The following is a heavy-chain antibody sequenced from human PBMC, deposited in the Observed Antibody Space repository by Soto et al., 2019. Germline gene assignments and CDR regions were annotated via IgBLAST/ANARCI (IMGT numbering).Heavy chain of an antibody. CDR1: VYTFTSYY. J-gene: IGHJ5*02. V-gene: IGHV1-46*01. CDR3: ATGRLHPIPRFDP. Sequence: ASVKVSCKASVYTFTSYYMHWVRQAPGQGHEWMGIINPSGGSTSYAQKFQGRVTMTRDTSTSTVYMELSSLRSEDTAVYYCATGRLHPIPRFDPWGQGTLVTVSS. D-gene: IGHD1-1*01. CDR2: INPSGGST.